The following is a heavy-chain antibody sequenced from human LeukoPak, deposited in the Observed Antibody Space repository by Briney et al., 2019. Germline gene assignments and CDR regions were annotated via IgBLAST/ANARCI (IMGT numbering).Heavy chain of an antibody. D-gene: IGHD5-18*01. J-gene: IGHJ4*02. Sequence: PGGSLRLSCAASGFTFSSYSMNWVRQAPGKGLEWVSSISSSSSYIYYADSVKGRSTISRDNAKNSLYLQMNSLRAEDTAVYYCARELVGYSYGPSDYWGQGTLVTVSS. V-gene: IGHV3-21*01. CDR3: ARELVGYSYGPSDY. CDR2: ISSSSSYI. CDR1: GFTFSSYS.